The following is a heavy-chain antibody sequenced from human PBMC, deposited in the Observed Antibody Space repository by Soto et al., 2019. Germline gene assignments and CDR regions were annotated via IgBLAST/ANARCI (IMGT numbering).Heavy chain of an antibody. J-gene: IGHJ4*02. Sequence: QVQLVQSGAEVKKPGASVKVSCKASGYRFSSYVMHWVRQAPGQGLEWMGWINAGNGNTKYSQKFQGRVSITRETSASTDYMELSSLRSEDTAVYYCAREGFYSITSSFDYWGQGALFPVSS. CDR2: INAGNGNT. V-gene: IGHV1-3*01. CDR3: AREGFYSITSSFDY. D-gene: IGHD3-3*01. CDR1: GYRFSSYV.